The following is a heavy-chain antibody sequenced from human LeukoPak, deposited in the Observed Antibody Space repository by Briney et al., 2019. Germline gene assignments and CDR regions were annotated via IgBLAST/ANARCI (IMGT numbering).Heavy chain of an antibody. Sequence: SETLSLTCAVYGGSFSGYYWSWIRQPPGKGLEWIGEINHSGSTNYNPSLKSRVTISVDTSKNQFSLKLSSVTAADTAVYYCASSSSAHLFDYWGQGTLVTVSS. CDR3: ASSSSAHLFDY. CDR1: GGSFSGYY. D-gene: IGHD6-6*01. V-gene: IGHV4-34*01. CDR2: INHSGST. J-gene: IGHJ4*02.